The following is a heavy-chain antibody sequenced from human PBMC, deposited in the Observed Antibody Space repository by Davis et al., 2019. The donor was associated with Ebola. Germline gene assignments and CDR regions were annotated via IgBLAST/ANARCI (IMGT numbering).Heavy chain of an antibody. CDR1: GFTFNNYA. J-gene: IGHJ4*02. V-gene: IGHV3-23*01. CDR3: AKGLVVVPSRKYYFDY. CDR2: ISGSGGST. Sequence: GESLKISCAASGFTFNNYAMSWVRQAPGKGLEWVSAISGSGGSTYYADSVKGRFTISRDNSKNTLYLQMNSLRAEDTAVYYCAKGLVVVPSRKYYFDYWGQGTLVTVSS. D-gene: IGHD2-2*01.